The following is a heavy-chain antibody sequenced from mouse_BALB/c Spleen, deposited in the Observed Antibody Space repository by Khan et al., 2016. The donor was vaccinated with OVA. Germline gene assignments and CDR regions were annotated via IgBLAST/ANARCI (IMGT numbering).Heavy chain of an antibody. CDR3: VNHGSSSAWFTY. V-gene: IGHV1-7*01. CDR1: GYTFTSYW. J-gene: IGHJ3*01. Sequence: VQLQESGAELAKPGASVKMSCKASGYTFTSYWMHWVKQRPGQGLEWIGYINPSTDYTVYNQKFKDKATLTADKSSSTAHMQLTSLTSEDSAVYYCVNHGSSSAWFTYWGQGTLVTVFA. D-gene: IGHD1-1*01. CDR2: INPSTDYT.